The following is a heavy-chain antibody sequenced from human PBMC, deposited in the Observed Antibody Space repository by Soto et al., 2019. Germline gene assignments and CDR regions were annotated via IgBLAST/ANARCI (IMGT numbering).Heavy chain of an antibody. D-gene: IGHD3-22*01. J-gene: IGHJ4*02. CDR2: ISYDGSNK. CDR1: GFTFSSYA. CDR3: AREGGGYYDSSGYPPFFDY. V-gene: IGHV3-30-3*01. Sequence: QVQLVESGGGVVQPGRSLRLSCAASGFTFSSYAMHWVRQAPGKGLEWVAVISYDGSNKYYADSVKGRFTISRDNSKNTLYLQMNSLRAEDTAVYYCAREGGGYYDSSGYPPFFDYWGQGTLVTVSS.